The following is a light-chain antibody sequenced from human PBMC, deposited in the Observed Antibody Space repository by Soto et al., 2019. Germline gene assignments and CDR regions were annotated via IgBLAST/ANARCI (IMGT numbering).Light chain of an antibody. V-gene: IGKV1-5*03. CDR2: KAS. CDR1: QSIGSW. J-gene: IGKJ1*01. CDR3: QQYNSYSPWT. Sequence: DIQMTQSPSTLSASVGDRVTITCRASQSIGSWLAWYQQKPGKAPKLLIYKASSLESGVPSRFSGSGSGTEFTLTISSLQPDDFATYYCQQYNSYSPWTFGQGTKVDIK.